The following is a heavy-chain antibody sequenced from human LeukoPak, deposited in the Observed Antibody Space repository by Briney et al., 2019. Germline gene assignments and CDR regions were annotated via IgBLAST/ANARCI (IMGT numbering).Heavy chain of an antibody. Sequence: PSETLSLTCTVSGGSINSGGYYWSWIRQPPGKGLEWIGYIYYSGSTNYNPSLKSRVTISVDTSKNQFSLKLSSVTAADTAVYYCAGVYCSSTSCRNWFDPWGQGTLVTVSS. J-gene: IGHJ5*02. V-gene: IGHV4-61*08. CDR2: IYYSGST. CDR1: GGSINSGGYY. CDR3: AGVYCSSTSCRNWFDP. D-gene: IGHD2-2*01.